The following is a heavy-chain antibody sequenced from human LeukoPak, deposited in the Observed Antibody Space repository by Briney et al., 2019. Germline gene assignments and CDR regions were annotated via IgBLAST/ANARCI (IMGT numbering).Heavy chain of an antibody. J-gene: IGHJ3*01. CDR2: ITTTGNTA. CDR1: GFPFSASF. V-gene: IGHV3-11*04. Sequence: GGPLSPSCPASGFPFSASFMPWIRRAPGKGRDGISYITTTGNTAFYADSVKGRFTVSRDNAKNSLYLQINSLRAEDTAVYYCARDHDDNSGYYNGGALDLWGQGTMVTVSS. D-gene: IGHD3-22*01. CDR3: ARDHDDNSGYYNGGALDL.